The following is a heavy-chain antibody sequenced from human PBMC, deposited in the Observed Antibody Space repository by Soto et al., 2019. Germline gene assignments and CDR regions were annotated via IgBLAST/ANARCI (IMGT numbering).Heavy chain of an antibody. CDR1: GFDFSTYS. D-gene: IGHD3-3*01. Sequence: GGSLRLSCTASGFDFSTYSMNWVRQAPGKGLEWIAYVSMDSDTIHYADSVKGRFTISRDDAENSLYLQMNSLRDEDTATYYCARLYYDYVWGQGTTVTISS. V-gene: IGHV3-48*02. J-gene: IGHJ6*02. CDR2: VSMDSDTI. CDR3: ARLYYDYV.